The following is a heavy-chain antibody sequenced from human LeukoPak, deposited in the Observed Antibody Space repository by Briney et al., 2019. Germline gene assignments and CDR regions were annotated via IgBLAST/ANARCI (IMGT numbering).Heavy chain of an antibody. V-gene: IGHV3-23*01. CDR2: IFGSGGSA. J-gene: IGHJ4*02. CDR1: GFTFNSYA. Sequence: GGSLRLSCAASGFTFNSYAMYWVRQAPGKGLEWVSGIFGSGGSAHYADSVKGRFTISRDNSKNTVYLQMDSLRVGDTAVYYCGKTTTGYSSGRYPGWPVDYWGQGTLVTVSS. CDR3: GKTTTGYSSGRYPGWPVDY. D-gene: IGHD6-19*01.